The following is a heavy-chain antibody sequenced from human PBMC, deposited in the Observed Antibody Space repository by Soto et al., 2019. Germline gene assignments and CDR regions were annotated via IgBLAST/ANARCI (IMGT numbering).Heavy chain of an antibody. V-gene: IGHV3-73*02. CDR3: TVGLLWFGAY. J-gene: IGHJ4*02. Sequence: EVQLVESGGGLVQPGGSLKLSCAASGFTFSGSAMHWVRQASGKGLEWVGRIRSKANSYATAYTGSVKGRFTISRDDSRNTAYLQMNSLKTEDTAVYYCTVGLLWFGAYWGQGTLVTVSS. CDR2: IRSKANSYAT. CDR1: GFTFSGSA. D-gene: IGHD3-10*01.